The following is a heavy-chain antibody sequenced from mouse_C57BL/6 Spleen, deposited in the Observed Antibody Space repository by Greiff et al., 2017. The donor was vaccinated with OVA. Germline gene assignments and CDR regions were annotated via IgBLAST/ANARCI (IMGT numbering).Heavy chain of an antibody. D-gene: IGHD1-1*01. Sequence: QVQLQQPGAELVKPGASVKLSCKASGYTFTSYWMHWVKQRPGQGLEWIGMIHPNSGSTNYNEKFKSKATLTVDKSSSTAYMQLSSLTSEDSAVYYCARNDGRKEAFDDWGQGTTLTVSS. CDR2: IHPNSGST. CDR3: ARNDGRKEAFDD. CDR1: GYTFTSYW. V-gene: IGHV1-64*01. J-gene: IGHJ2*01.